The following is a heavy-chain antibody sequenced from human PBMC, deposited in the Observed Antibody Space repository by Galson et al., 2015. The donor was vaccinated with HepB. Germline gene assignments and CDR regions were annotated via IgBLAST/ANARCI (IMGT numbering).Heavy chain of an antibody. V-gene: IGHV3-23*01. Sequence: SLRLSCAASGFTFTRHAMSWVRQAPGKGLEWVSSVNGRGDNTYYPDSVKGRFTISRDNSKNTLYLQMGSLRVEDTAVYYCAKDDDSRYNWNYFGDWGQGALVTVSS. J-gene: IGHJ4*02. CDR3: AKDDDSRYNWNYFGD. CDR1: GFTFTRHA. D-gene: IGHD1-20*01. CDR2: VNGRGDNT.